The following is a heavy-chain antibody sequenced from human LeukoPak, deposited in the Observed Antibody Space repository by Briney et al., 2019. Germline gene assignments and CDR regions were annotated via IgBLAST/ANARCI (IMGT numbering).Heavy chain of an antibody. J-gene: IGHJ6*04. Sequence: GGSLRLSCAASGFTFSSYSMNWVRQAPGKGLEWVSSISSSSSYIYYADSVKGRFTISRDNAKNSLYLQMNSLRAEDTAVYYCARACSGGSCYPAGDYYYYGMDVGGKGTTVTVSS. CDR2: ISSSSSYI. CDR1: GFTFSSYS. CDR3: ARACSGGSCYPAGDYYYYGMDV. V-gene: IGHV3-21*01. D-gene: IGHD2-15*01.